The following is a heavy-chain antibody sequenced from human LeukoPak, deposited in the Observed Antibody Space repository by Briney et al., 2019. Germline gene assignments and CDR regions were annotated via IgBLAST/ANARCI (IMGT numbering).Heavy chain of an antibody. J-gene: IGHJ5*02. V-gene: IGHV1-18*01. CDR1: GYIFTSYG. CDR3: ARVDVLRYFDGLFNTHRFDP. D-gene: IGHD3-9*01. CDR2: SSAYNGNT. Sequence: GASVKVSCKASGYIFTSYGISWVRQAAGQGLEWMGWSSAYNGNTNYAQKLQGRVTMTTDTTTSTAYMERRRLRSDDTAVYYCARVDVLRYFDGLFNTHRFDPWGQGTLVTVSS.